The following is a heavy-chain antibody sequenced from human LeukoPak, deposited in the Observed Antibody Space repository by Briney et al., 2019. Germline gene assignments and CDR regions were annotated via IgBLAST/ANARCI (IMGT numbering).Heavy chain of an antibody. J-gene: IGHJ4*02. CDR3: AARALQDYDILTGYYITSIDY. CDR2: IYHSGST. D-gene: IGHD3-9*01. CDR1: GYSISSGYY. Sequence: SETLSLTCTVSGYSISSGYYWGWIRQPPGKGLEWIGSIYHSGSTYYNPSLKSRLTISVDTSKNQFSLKLSSVTAADTAVYYCAARALQDYDILTGYYITSIDYWGQGTLVTVSS. V-gene: IGHV4-38-2*02.